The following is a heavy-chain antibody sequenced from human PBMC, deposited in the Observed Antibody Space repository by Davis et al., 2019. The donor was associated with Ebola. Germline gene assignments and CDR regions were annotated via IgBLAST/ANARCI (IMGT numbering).Heavy chain of an antibody. CDR3: ARGRDISSWTFDY. J-gene: IGHJ4*02. D-gene: IGHD6-13*01. CDR1: GFPFSSYS. V-gene: IGHV3-21*01. CDR2: ISGSSSHM. Sequence: GESLKISCAASGFPFSSYSMTWVRQAPGKGLEWVSSISGSSSHMYYADSVKGRFTISRDNAKNSLYLQMNSLRAEDTAVYYCARGRDISSWTFDYWGQGTLVTVSS.